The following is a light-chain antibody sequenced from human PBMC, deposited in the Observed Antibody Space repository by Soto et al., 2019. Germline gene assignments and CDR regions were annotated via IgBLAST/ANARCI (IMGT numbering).Light chain of an antibody. CDR1: QSIDTY. CDR3: QQSYSSPFT. V-gene: IGKV1-39*01. CDR2: AAS. Sequence: DIQMTQSPSSLSASVGDRVTITCRASQSIDTYLNWYQQKPGKAPNLLIYAASNLQDGDPSRFSGSGSGTDFTLTISDLQPEDFATYHCQQSYSSPFTFGPGTTVDIK. J-gene: IGKJ3*01.